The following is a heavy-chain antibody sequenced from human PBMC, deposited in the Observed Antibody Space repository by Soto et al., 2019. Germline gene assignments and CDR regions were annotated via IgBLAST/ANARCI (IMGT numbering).Heavy chain of an antibody. CDR1: GGTFSSYT. CDR2: IIPILGIA. CDR3: ATRFATTSSVVFDY. D-gene: IGHD1-26*01. V-gene: IGHV1-69*02. Sequence: QVQLVQSGAEVKKPGSSVKVSCKASGGTFSSYTISWVRQAPGQGLEWMGRIIPILGIANYAQKFQGRVTITADKSTSTADMELSSLRSEDTAVYYCATRFATTSSVVFDYWGQGTLVTVSS. J-gene: IGHJ4*02.